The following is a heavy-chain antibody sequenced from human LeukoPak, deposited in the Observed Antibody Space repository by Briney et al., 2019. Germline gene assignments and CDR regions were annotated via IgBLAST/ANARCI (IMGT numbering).Heavy chain of an antibody. Sequence: GGTLRLSCAASGFTFSSYSMNWVRQAPGKGLEWVSYISSSSSYIYYADSVKGRLTISRDNAKNSLYLQMNSLRAEDTAVYYWAREDSSGHMSLWGQRTLVIVSS. V-gene: IGHV3-21*01. D-gene: IGHD3-22*01. CDR2: ISSSSSYI. J-gene: IGHJ4*02. CDR1: GFTFSSYS. CDR3: AREDSSGHMSL.